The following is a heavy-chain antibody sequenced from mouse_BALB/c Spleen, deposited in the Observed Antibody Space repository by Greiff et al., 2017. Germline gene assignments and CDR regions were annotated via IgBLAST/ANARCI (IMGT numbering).Heavy chain of an antibody. V-gene: IGHV5-6*01. CDR2: ISSGGSYT. D-gene: IGHD1-1*01. CDR1: GFTFSSYG. CDR3: ARDNYGSSYRYFDY. Sequence: EVQLQESGGDLVKPGGSLKLSCAASGFTFSSYGMSWVRQTPDKRLEWVATISSGGSYTYYPDSVKGRFTISRDNAKNTLYLQMSSLKSEDTAMYYCARDNYGSSYRYFDYWGQGTTLTVSS. J-gene: IGHJ2*01.